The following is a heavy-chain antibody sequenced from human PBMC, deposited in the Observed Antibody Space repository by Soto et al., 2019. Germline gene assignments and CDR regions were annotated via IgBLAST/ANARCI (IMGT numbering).Heavy chain of an antibody. Sequence: SLRLSCAASGFTFSSYGMHWVRQAPGKGLEWVAVISYDGSNKYYADSVKGRFTISRDNSKNTLYLQMNSLRAEDTAVYYCVKDRVDWSADDAFDIWGQGTMVTDSS. J-gene: IGHJ3*02. CDR1: GFTFSSYG. CDR2: ISYDGSNK. V-gene: IGHV3-30*18. CDR3: VKDRVDWSADDAFDI. D-gene: IGHD3-9*01.